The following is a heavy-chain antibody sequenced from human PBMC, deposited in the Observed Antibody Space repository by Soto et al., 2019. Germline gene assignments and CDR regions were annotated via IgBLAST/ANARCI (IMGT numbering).Heavy chain of an antibody. CDR1: GGTFSSYA. Sequence: VASVKVSCKASGGTFSSYAISWVRQAPGQGLEWMGGIIPIFGTANYAQKFQGRVTITADESTSTAYMELSSLRSEDTAVYYCARDIGDQLLYHMRYYYYGMDVWGQGTTVTVSS. CDR3: ARDIGDQLLYHMRYYYYGMDV. CDR2: IIPIFGTA. J-gene: IGHJ6*02. V-gene: IGHV1-69*13. D-gene: IGHD2-2*02.